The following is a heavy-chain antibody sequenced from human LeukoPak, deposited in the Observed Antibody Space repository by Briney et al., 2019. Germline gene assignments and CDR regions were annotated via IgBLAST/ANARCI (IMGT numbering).Heavy chain of an antibody. Sequence: SVKVSCKASGGTFSSYAISWVRQAPGQGLEWMGGIIPIFGTANYTQKFQGRVTITADESTSTAYMELSSLRSEDTAVYYCARDPLGTTAAFDIWGQGTMVTVSS. V-gene: IGHV1-69*13. D-gene: IGHD1-1*01. CDR2: IIPIFGTA. J-gene: IGHJ3*02. CDR1: GGTFSSYA. CDR3: ARDPLGTTAAFDI.